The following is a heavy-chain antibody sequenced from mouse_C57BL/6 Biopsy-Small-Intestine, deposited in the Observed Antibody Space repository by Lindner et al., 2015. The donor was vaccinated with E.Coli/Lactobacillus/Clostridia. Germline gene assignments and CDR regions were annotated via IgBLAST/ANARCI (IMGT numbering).Heavy chain of an antibody. CDR1: GYTFTDYN. J-gene: IGHJ1*03. D-gene: IGHD2-5*01. V-gene: IGHV1-22*01. Sequence: EVQLQESGPGLVKPGASVKMSCKASGYTFTDYNMHWVKQSHGKSLEWIGYINPNNGGTSYNQKFKGKATLTVNKSSSTAYMELRSLTSEDSAVYYCARNSNYWYFDVWGTGTTVTVSS. CDR3: ARNSNYWYFDV. CDR2: INPNNGGT.